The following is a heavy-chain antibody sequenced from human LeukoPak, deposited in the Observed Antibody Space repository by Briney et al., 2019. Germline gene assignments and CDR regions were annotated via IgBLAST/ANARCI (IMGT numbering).Heavy chain of an antibody. J-gene: IGHJ6*03. CDR2: IYTSGST. CDR1: GGSISSGSYY. D-gene: IGHD6-13*01. Sequence: SQTLSLTCTVSGGSISSGSYYWSWIRQPAGKGLEWIGRIYTSGSTNYNPSLKSRVTISVDTSKNQFSLKLSSVTAADTAVYYCAREGGIAAAGFYYYMDVWAKGPRSPSP. CDR3: AREGGIAAAGFYYYMDV. V-gene: IGHV4-61*02.